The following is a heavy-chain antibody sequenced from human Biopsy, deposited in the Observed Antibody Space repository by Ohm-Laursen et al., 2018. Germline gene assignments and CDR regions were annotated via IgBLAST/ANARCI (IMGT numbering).Heavy chain of an antibody. V-gene: IGHV4-59*02. J-gene: IGHJ6*02. CDR2: IYYSGMT. CDR1: GDSVTKYY. Sequence: TLSLTCTVSGDSVTKYYWSWIRQPPGKGLEWIGHIYYSGMTNYNLSLQSRVSISVDTSRNQVSLTLSSVTAADTAVYYCARDSGILNYGNFKYYHYYGMDVWGQGTKVTVSS. CDR3: ARDSGILNYGNFKYYHYYGMDV. D-gene: IGHD4-11*01.